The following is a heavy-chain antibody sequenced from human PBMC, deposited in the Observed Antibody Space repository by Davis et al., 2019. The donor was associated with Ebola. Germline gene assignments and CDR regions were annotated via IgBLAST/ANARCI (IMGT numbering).Heavy chain of an antibody. V-gene: IGHV4-59*08. J-gene: IGHJ4*02. D-gene: IGHD1-26*01. CDR3: AIKVGATNFDY. CDR1: GGSISSYY. CDR2: IYYSGST. Sequence: SETLSLTCTVSGGSISSYYWSWIRQPPGEGLEWIGYIYYSGSTNYNPSLKSRVTISVDTSKNQFSLKLSSVTAADTAVYYCAIKVGATNFDYWGQGTLVTVSS.